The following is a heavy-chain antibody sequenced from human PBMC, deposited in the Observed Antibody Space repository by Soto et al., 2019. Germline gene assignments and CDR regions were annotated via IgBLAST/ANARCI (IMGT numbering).Heavy chain of an antibody. CDR2: ISYDGNNK. CDR3: ARPSGFYSSSFDY. V-gene: IGHV3-30-3*01. Sequence: QVQLVESGGGVVQPGRSLRLSCAASEFTFSSYAMHWVLQTPGKGLEWVAVISYDGNNKYYADSVKGRFTISRDNSKNTLYLHMNSLRAEDTAVYYFARPSGFYSSSFDYWGQGPLVTVSS. CDR1: EFTFSSYA. D-gene: IGHD6-13*01. J-gene: IGHJ4*02.